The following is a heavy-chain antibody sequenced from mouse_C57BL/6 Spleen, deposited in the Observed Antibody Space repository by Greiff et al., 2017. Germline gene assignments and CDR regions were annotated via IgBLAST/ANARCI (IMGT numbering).Heavy chain of an antibody. V-gene: IGHV6-3*01. CDR2: IRLKSDNYAT. D-gene: IGHD2-2*01. CDR3: TRGYYGYFDV. Sequence: EVKLVESGGGLVQPGGSMKLSCVASGFTFSNYWMNWVRQSPEKGLEWVAQIRLKSDNYATHYAESVKGRFTISRDDSKSSVYLQMNNLRAEDTGIDYCTRGYYGYFDVWGAGTTVTVSS. CDR1: GFTFSNYW. J-gene: IGHJ1*01.